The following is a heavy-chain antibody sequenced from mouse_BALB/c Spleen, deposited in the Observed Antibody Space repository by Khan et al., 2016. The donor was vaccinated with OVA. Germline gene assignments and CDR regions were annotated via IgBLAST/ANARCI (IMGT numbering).Heavy chain of an antibody. J-gene: IGHJ2*01. CDR3: ARKNGGDFDY. CDR1: GYSFTGYF. Sequence: VQLKQSGPELVKPGASVKISCTASGYSFTGYFMNWVMQSHGKSLEWIGRINPHIGEAFYNQKFKGKATLTVDESSSTAHMELRSLASEDSAVYYCARKNGGDFDYWGQGTTLTVSS. V-gene: IGHV1-20*02. CDR2: INPHIGEA. D-gene: IGHD1-1*01.